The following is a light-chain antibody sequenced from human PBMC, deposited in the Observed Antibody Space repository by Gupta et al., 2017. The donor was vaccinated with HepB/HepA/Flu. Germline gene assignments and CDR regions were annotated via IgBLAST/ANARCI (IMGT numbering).Light chain of an antibody. Sequence: VLTQSPGTMSLSPGERATLSCRASQNVLNNYLAWYQQKPGQAPKLLLYVASSRATGIPDRCSGSGSGTDFTLTISRLNPEDSAVYYCQQDGNSPRTFGQGTKVEIK. CDR2: VAS. V-gene: IGKV3-20*01. J-gene: IGKJ1*01. CDR3: QQDGNSPRT. CDR1: QNVLNNY.